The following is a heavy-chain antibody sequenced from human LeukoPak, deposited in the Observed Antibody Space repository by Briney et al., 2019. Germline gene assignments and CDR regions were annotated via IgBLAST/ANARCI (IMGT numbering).Heavy chain of an antibody. CDR2: IYTSGST. CDR3: ARAELTGPTNWFDP. V-gene: IGHV4-4*07. D-gene: IGHD7-27*01. Sequence: SETLSLTCTVSGGSISSYYWSWIRQPAGKGLEWIGRIYTSGSTNYNPSLKSRVTMSVDTSKNQFSLKLSSVTAADTAVYYCARAELTGPTNWFDPWGQGTLVTVSS. J-gene: IGHJ5*02. CDR1: GGSISSYY.